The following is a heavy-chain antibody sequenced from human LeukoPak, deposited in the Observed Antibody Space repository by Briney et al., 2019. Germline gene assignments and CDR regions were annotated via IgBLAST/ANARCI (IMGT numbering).Heavy chain of an antibody. CDR1: GFNFSSYA. CDR3: AREYSGYDYGMDV. CDR2: ISYDGSNK. D-gene: IGHD1-26*01. J-gene: IGHJ6*04. V-gene: IGHV3-30*04. Sequence: GRSLRLSCAASGFNFSSYAMHWVRQAPGKGLEWVAVISYDGSNKYYADSVKGRFTISRDNSKNTLYLQMNSLRAEDTAVYYCAREYSGYDYGMDVWGKGTTVTVSS.